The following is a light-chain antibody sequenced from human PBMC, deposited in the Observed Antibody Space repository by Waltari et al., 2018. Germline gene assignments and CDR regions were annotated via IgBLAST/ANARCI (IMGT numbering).Light chain of an antibody. CDR1: QSVRGY. V-gene: IGKV3-11*01. CDR3: QQRYIWPPIT. CDR2: DAS. J-gene: IGKJ5*01. Sequence: EIVLTQSPATLSLSPGERATLSCRASQSVRGYLDWYQQRPGQAPRLLIFDASNRATGIPARFSGSGSGTDFTLTISSLEPEDFAVYYCQQRYIWPPITFGQVTRLDIK.